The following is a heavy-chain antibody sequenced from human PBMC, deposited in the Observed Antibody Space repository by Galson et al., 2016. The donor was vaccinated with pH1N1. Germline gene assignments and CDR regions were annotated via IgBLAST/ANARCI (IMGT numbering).Heavy chain of an antibody. CDR3: ARVGGVWGSYRPFDY. CDR1: GFTFTDYY. J-gene: IGHJ4*02. Sequence: SLRLSCAASGFTFTDYYMSWIRQAAGKGLEWVSYISDGGTVIYYGESVKGRFTISRDNAKKSLYLQMNNLRAEDTAMYYCARVGGVWGSYRPFDYWGQGTLVTVSS. CDR2: ISDGGTVI. V-gene: IGHV3-11*01. D-gene: IGHD3-16*02.